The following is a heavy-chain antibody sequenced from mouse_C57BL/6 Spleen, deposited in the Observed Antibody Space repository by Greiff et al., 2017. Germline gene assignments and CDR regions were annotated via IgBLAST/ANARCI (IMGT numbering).Heavy chain of an antibody. CDR1: GYTFTSYW. CDR2: IDPSDSYT. V-gene: IGHV1-69*01. Sequence: QVQLQQPGAELVMPGASVTLSCKASGYTFTSYWMHWVKQRPGQGLEWIGEIDPSDSYTNYNQKFKGKSTLTVDKSSSTAYMQLSSLTSEDSAVXYCARFYYYGSSYDFDVWGTGTTVTVSS. J-gene: IGHJ1*03. D-gene: IGHD1-1*01. CDR3: ARFYYYGSSYDFDV.